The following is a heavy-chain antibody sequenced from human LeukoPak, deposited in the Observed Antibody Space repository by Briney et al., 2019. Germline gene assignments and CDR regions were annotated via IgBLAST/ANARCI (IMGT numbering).Heavy chain of an antibody. D-gene: IGHD4-11*01. CDR3: ARGPFMTTVTTGREDY. J-gene: IGHJ4*02. Sequence: PSETLSLTCAVYGGSFSGYYWSWIRPPPGKGLEWIGEINHSGSTNYNPSLKSRVTISVDTSKNQFSLKLSSVTAADTAVYYCARGPFMTTVTTGREDYWGQGTLVTVSS. CDR2: INHSGST. CDR1: GGSFSGYY. V-gene: IGHV4-34*01.